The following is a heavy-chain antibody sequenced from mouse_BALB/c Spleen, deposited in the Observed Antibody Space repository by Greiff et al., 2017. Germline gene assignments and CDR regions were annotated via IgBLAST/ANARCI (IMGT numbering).Heavy chain of an antibody. V-gene: IGHV14-3*02. CDR2: IDPANGNT. J-gene: IGHJ2*01. Sequence: EVQLQESGAELVKPGASVKLSCPASGFNIQDTYMHWVKQRPEHGLEWIGRIDPANGNTKYDPKFQGKATITADTSSNTAYLQLSSLTSEDTAVYYCAIQDYWGQGTTLTVSA. CDR3: AIQDY. CDR1: GFNIQDTY.